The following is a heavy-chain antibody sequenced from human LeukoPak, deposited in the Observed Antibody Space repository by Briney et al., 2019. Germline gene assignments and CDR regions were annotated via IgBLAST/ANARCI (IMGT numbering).Heavy chain of an antibody. D-gene: IGHD5-18*01. J-gene: IGHJ5*02. CDR2: ISYDGSNK. Sequence: PGGSLRLSCTASGFTFTGYWMSWVRQAPGKGLEWVAVISYDGSNKYYADSVKGRFTISRDNSKNTLYLQMNSLRAEDTAVYYCASLWTAMVRYWFDPWGQGTLVTVSS. V-gene: IGHV3-30*03. CDR1: GFTFTGYW. CDR3: ASLWTAMVRYWFDP.